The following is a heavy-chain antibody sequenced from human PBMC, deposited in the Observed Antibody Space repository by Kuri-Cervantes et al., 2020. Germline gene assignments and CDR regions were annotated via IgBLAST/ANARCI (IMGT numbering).Heavy chain of an antibody. J-gene: IGHJ6*02. CDR2: IYSGGST. V-gene: IGHV3-53*05. CDR3: AKDRLGYCSSTSCNWAIYYYGMDV. D-gene: IGHD2-2*01. CDR1: GFTVSSNY. Sequence: GGSLRLSCAASGFTVSSNYMSWVRQAPGTGLEWVSVIYSGGSTYYADSVKGRFTISRDNSKNTLYLQMNSLRAEDTAVYYRAKDRLGYCSSTSCNWAIYYYGMDVWGQGTTVTVSS.